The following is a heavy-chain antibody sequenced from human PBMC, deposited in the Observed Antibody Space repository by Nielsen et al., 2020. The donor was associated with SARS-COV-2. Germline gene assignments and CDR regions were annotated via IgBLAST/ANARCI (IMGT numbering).Heavy chain of an antibody. V-gene: IGHV3-23*01. CDR3: TKAAVGTFDY. D-gene: IGHD1-26*01. CDR2: ISGSGGSI. J-gene: IGHJ4*02. Sequence: WIRQPPGKGLEWVSGISGSGGSIYYADSVKGRFTISRDNSNNTLYLQMNSLRAEDTAVYYCTKAAVGTFDYWGQGALVTVSS.